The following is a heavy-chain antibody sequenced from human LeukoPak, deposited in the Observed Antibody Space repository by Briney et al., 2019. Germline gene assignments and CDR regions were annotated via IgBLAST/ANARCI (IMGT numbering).Heavy chain of an antibody. Sequence: GGSLRLSCAASGFTFSSYEMNWVRQAPGKGLEWVSVMYIDGSTHYAESVKGRFTISRDNSKNTVFLQLTSLTAEDTAVYYCTRAQAFDFWGQGTLVTVSP. V-gene: IGHV3-66*01. CDR3: TRAQAFDF. CDR2: MYIDGST. J-gene: IGHJ4*02. CDR1: GFTFSSYE.